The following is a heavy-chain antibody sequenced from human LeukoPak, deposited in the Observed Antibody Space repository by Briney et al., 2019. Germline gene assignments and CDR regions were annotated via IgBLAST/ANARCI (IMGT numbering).Heavy chain of an antibody. J-gene: IGHJ4*02. CDR3: AKGDTVAGTLPTNFDY. Sequence: GGSLRLSCVVSGFTFSNWWMSWVRQAPGKGLEYVANIKEDGTEKNYMDSAKGRFTISRDNSKNTLYLQMNSLRAEDTAVYYCAKGDTVAGTLPTNFDYWGQGTLVTVSS. V-gene: IGHV3-7*01. CDR2: IKEDGTEK. CDR1: GFTFSNWW. D-gene: IGHD6-19*01.